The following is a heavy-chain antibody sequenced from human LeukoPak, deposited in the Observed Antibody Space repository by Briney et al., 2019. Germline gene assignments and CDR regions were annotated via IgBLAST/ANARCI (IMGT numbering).Heavy chain of an antibody. Sequence: PGGSLRLSCAASGFTFSNAWMSWVRQAPGKGLEWVGRIKSKTDGGTTDYAAPVKGRFTISRDDSKNTLYLQMNSLKTEDTAVYYCTTDPTWGYYDSSGYYYHLANYWGQGTLVTVSS. J-gene: IGHJ4*02. D-gene: IGHD3-22*01. CDR3: TTDPTWGYYDSSGYYYHLANY. CDR1: GFTFSNAW. V-gene: IGHV3-15*01. CDR2: IKSKTDGGTT.